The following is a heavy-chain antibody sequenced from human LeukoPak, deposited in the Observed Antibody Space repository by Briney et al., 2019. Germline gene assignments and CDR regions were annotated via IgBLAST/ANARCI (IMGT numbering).Heavy chain of an antibody. J-gene: IGHJ4*02. V-gene: IGHV3-23*01. CDR1: GFTFSSYA. CDR2: ISGSGVST. CDR3: AKGQQLVLGVFDY. Sequence: GGSLRLSCAASGFTFSSYAMSWVRQAPGKGLEWVSGISGSGVSTYYADSVKGRFTISRDNSKNTLYLQMNSLRAEDTAVYYCAKGQQLVLGVFDYWGQGTLVTVSS. D-gene: IGHD6-13*01.